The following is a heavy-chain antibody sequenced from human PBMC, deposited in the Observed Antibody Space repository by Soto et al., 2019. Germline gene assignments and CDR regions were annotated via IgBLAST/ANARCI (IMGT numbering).Heavy chain of an antibody. D-gene: IGHD1-1*01. Sequence: SVKVSCKACAYTFAKYDFNWVRQVTGQGLEWMGWMNPINENTGYAQKFQGRVTMTRDTSISTAYMELRSLRVDDTAVYYCARDRELDLFDYWGQGTLVTVSS. CDR3: ARDRELDLFDY. CDR2: MNPINENT. CDR1: AYTFAKYD. V-gene: IGHV1-8*01. J-gene: IGHJ4*02.